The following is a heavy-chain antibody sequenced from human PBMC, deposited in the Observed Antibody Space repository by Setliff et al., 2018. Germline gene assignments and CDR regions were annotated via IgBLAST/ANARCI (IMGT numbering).Heavy chain of an antibody. J-gene: IGHJ4*02. D-gene: IGHD3-3*01. CDR1: GGSISSGSYY. V-gene: IGHV4-39*07. CDR3: RYWSGYYNNDY. Sequence: SETLSLTCTVSGGSISSGSYYWGWIRQSPGKGLEWIGEINHSGSTNYNPSLKSRLTISVDASTNQFSPKLYSVTAADTAVYYCRYWSGYYNNDYWGQGTQVTVSS. CDR2: INHSGST.